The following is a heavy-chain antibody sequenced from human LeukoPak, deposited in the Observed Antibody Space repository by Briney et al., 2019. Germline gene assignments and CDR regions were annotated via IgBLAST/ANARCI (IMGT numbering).Heavy chain of an antibody. Sequence: PSETLSLTCTVSGGSISSYYWSWIRQPPGKGLEWIGYIYHSGSTYYNPSLKSRVTISVDRSKNQFSLKLSSVTAADTAVYYCARTDSDILTGYYTPGWFDPWGQGPLVTVSS. CDR2: IYHSGST. J-gene: IGHJ5*02. V-gene: IGHV4-59*12. CDR1: GGSISSYY. D-gene: IGHD3-9*01. CDR3: ARTDSDILTGYYTPGWFDP.